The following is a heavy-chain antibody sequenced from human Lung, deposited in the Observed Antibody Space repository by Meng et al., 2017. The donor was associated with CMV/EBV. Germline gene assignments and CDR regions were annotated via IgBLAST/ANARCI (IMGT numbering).Heavy chain of an antibody. CDR2: ISWNSGSI. J-gene: IGHJ6*02. D-gene: IGHD1-20*01. V-gene: IGHV3-9*01. Sequence: GRSLRLSCAVSGFTFDDYAMHWVRQAPGKGLEWVSGISWNSGSIGYADSVKGRFTISRDNAKNSLYLQMNSLRAEDTALYYCAKDLRPRYNWNYDYYYGMDVWGQGTXVTVSS. CDR1: GFTFDDYA. CDR3: AKDLRPRYNWNYDYYYGMDV.